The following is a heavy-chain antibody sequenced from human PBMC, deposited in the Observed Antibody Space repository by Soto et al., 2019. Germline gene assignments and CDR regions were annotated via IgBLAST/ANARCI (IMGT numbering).Heavy chain of an antibody. CDR1: GFTFSTYW. V-gene: IGHV3-7*01. Sequence: PGGSLRLSCAASGFTFSTYWMDWVRQTPGKGLEWVANINQDGSEKNYVDSVKGRFTISRDNAQNTLYLQMNSLTAEDSALYYCSRSLDSWGQGPLVTVSS. CDR2: INQDGSEK. J-gene: IGHJ4*02. CDR3: SRSLDS.